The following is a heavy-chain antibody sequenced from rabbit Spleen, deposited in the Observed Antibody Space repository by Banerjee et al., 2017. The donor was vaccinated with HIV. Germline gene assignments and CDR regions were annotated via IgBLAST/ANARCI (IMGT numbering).Heavy chain of an antibody. CDR1: GFSFSSTYW. CDR2: INSGSSGTT. Sequence: QERLVESGGGLVKPEGSLTLTCTASGFSFSSTYWIFWVRQAPGKGLEWIGCINSGSSGTTFSASWAKGRFTISRSSSTTVTLQMTSLTAADTATYFCARSSSANYRSNLWGPGTLVTVS. D-gene: IGHD1-1*01. CDR3: ARSSSANYRSNL. J-gene: IGHJ4*01. V-gene: IGHV1S45*01.